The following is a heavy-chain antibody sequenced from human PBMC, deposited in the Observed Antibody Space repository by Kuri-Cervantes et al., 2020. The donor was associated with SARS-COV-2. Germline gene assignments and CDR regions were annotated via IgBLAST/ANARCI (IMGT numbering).Heavy chain of an antibody. J-gene: IGHJ5*02. V-gene: IGHV1-69*04. D-gene: IGHD4-11*01. Sequence: SVKVSCKASGGTFSSYAISWVRQAPGQGLEWMGRIIPILGIANYAQKFQGRVTITADKSTSTAYMELSSLRCEDTAVYYCASSPTTVRVNWFDPWSQGTLVTVSS. CDR3: ASSPTTVRVNWFDP. CDR2: IIPILGIA. CDR1: GGTFSSYA.